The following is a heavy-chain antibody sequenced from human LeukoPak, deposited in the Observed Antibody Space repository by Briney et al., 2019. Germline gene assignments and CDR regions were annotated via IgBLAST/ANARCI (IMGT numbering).Heavy chain of an antibody. CDR2: IYPGDSET. CDR3: ARLDEDFYYDGSGFYF. J-gene: IGHJ1*01. CDR1: GYRFTNYR. V-gene: IGHV5-51*01. D-gene: IGHD3-22*01. Sequence: GESLKISCRGSGYRFTNYRIAWVRQMPGKGLEWMGIIYPGDSETTYSPSFQDQVTISVDKSINTAYLQWSSLRTSDTAMYYCARLDEDFYYDGSGFYFWGQGTLVTASS.